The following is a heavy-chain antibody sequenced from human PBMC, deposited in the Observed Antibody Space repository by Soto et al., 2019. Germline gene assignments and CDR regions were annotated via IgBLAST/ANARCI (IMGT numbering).Heavy chain of an antibody. CDR3: ASSMVPGAPLLYYYYGMDV. CDR1: GGSIISSSYD. CDR2: IYDSGST. V-gene: IGHV4-39*01. J-gene: IGHJ6*02. Sequence: KPSETLSLTCTVSGGSIISSSYDWGWIRQPPGKGLEWIGSIYDSGSTYYNPSLKSRVTISVDTSKNQFSLKLSSVTAADTAVYYCASSMVPGAPLLYYYYGMDVWGQGXTVTVSS. D-gene: IGHD3-10*01.